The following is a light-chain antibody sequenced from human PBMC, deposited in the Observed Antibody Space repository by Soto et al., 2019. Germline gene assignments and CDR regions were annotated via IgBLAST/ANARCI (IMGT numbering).Light chain of an antibody. CDR2: DNN. Sequence: QSVLTQPPSVSAAPGQKVTISCSGSSSNIGNNYVSWYQQLPGTAPKLLIYDNNKRPSGIPDRFSGSKSGTSATLGITGLQTGDEADYYCGTWVSSLSAWVFGGGTKVTVL. CDR1: SSNIGNNY. CDR3: GTWVSSLSAWV. J-gene: IGLJ3*02. V-gene: IGLV1-51*01.